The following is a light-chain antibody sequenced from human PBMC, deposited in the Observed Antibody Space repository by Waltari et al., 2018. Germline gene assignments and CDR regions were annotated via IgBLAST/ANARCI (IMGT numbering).Light chain of an antibody. CDR3: QHYLRLPVT. J-gene: IGKJ1*01. CDR1: QSVSRA. Sequence: EIVLTQSPGTLSLSLGERATVSCRASQSVSRALAWYQQKPGQAPRLLIYGASTRATGIPDRLTVRGAGTDFSLTISRLEPDDFAVYYCQHYLRLPVTFGQGTTVEI. V-gene: IGKV3-20*01. CDR2: GAS.